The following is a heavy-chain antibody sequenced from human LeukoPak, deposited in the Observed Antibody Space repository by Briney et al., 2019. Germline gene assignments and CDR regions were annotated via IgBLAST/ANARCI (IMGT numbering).Heavy chain of an antibody. CDR2: ICCGGST. V-gene: IGHV4-59*01. CDR3: ARSDYGGFPPLDY. CDR1: GGSISTYY. Sequence: SETLSLTCTVSGGSISTYYWSWIRQFPGKGLEWMGYICCGGSTNYKPSLESRVTISVDTSRKQISLKLSSVTAADTAVYYCARSDYGGFPPLDYWGQGTLVTVSS. J-gene: IGHJ4*02. D-gene: IGHD4-23*01.